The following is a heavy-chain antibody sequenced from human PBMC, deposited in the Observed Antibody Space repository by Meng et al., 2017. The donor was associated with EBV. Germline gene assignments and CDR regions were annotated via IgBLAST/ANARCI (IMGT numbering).Heavy chain of an antibody. Sequence: QVHVQAVVPGVVKASETMSLTFTVSVASVSGGTFHWSWIRQPPGKELQWIGYIYDGGTTIYNPSLKRRVTIFLATSRNQFSLGLRSVTTADTAVYYCEKSSSSTPGVVDSWGQGTLVTVSS. CDR1: VASVSGGTFH. D-gene: IGHD2-2*01. CDR3: EKSSSSTPGVVDS. CDR2: IYDGGTT. J-gene: IGHJ4*02. V-gene: IGHV4-61*01.